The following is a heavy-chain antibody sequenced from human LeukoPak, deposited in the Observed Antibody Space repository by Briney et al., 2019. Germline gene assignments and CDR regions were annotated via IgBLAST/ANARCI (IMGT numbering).Heavy chain of an antibody. CDR1: DDSISRSSYY. J-gene: IGHJ4*02. D-gene: IGHD1-26*01. CDR3: ARLKVGTTHPDY. V-gene: IGHV4-39*01. CDR2: FYYSGFT. Sequence: SETLSFTCSVSDDSISRSSYYWGWIRQPPGKGLEWIGTFYYSGFTYYNPSLKNRVTISVDTSKNQFSLKLSSVTAEDTAVYYCARLKVGTTHPDYWGQGTLVTVSS.